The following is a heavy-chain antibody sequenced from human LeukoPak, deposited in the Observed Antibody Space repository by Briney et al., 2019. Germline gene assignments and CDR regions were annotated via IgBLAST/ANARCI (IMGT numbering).Heavy chain of an antibody. J-gene: IGHJ4*02. V-gene: IGHV4-38-2*02. CDR3: ARIFIRSGYSSYFDC. D-gene: IGHD3-3*01. Sequence: PSETLSLTRTVSGFSISSGHYWGWVGQPPGAGLEWIGLFYQSSTTYYNTSLKSRVTTSADMSKNQFSLRLRPVTAADTAVYYCARIFIRSGYSSYFDCWGQGTLVTVSS. CDR2: FYQSSTT. CDR1: GFSISSGHY.